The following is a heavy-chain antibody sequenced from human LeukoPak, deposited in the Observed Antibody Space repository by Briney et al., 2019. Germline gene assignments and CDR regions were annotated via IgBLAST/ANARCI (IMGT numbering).Heavy chain of an antibody. Sequence: PGGSLRLSCAASGFTFSNYNMNWVRQAPGKGLEWVSYISTSSTTIYYADSVKGRFTISRDNAKNSLYLRMNSLRAEDTAVYYCARGLLYGDGPMSSLSYYFDYWGLGTLVTVSS. CDR3: ARGLLYGDGPMSSLSYYFDY. V-gene: IGHV3-48*01. D-gene: IGHD4-17*01. CDR2: ISTSSTTI. CDR1: GFTFSNYN. J-gene: IGHJ4*02.